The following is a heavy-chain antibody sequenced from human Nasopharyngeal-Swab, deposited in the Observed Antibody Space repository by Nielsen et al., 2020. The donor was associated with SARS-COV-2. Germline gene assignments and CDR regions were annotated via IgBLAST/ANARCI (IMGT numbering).Heavy chain of an antibody. Sequence: WIRQPPGKGLEWVSYISSSSSTIYYADSMKGRVTISRDNSKNTLYLQMNSLRAEDTAVYYCARGAYDSSGYFWDYWGQGTLVTVSS. V-gene: IGHV3-48*01. J-gene: IGHJ4*02. CDR2: ISSSSSTI. CDR3: ARGAYDSSGYFWDY. D-gene: IGHD3-22*01.